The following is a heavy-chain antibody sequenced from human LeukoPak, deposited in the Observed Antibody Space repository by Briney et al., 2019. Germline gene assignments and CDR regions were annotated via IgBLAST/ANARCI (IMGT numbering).Heavy chain of an antibody. J-gene: IGHJ5*02. V-gene: IGHV4-59*01. CDR1: GGSISSYY. Sequence: TSETLSLTCTVSGGSISSYYWSWIRQPPGKGLEWIGYIYYSGSTNYNPSLKSRVTISVDTSKNQFSLKLSSVTAADTAVYYCARSRLLWFGELLLYNWFDPWGQGTLVTVSS. CDR2: IYYSGST. D-gene: IGHD3-10*01. CDR3: ARSRLLWFGELLLYNWFDP.